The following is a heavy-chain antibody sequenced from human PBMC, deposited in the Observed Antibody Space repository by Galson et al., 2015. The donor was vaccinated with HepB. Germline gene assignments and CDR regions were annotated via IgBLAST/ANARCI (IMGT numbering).Heavy chain of an antibody. V-gene: IGHV1-69*10. CDR2: SLPVVANA. Sequence: SVKVSCKASGHTFSTHAFAWVRQAPGQGLEWMGGSLPVVANATYAQKFSARIAISVDPSSNTVYMELHSLTSEDTAIYYCATGSFVQGLIDKFDSWGQGTLLTVSS. J-gene: IGHJ4*02. CDR1: GHTFSTHA. D-gene: IGHD3-16*01. CDR3: ATGSFVQGLIDKFDS.